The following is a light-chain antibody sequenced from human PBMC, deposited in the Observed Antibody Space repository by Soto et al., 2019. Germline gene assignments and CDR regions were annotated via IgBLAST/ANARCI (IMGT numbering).Light chain of an antibody. V-gene: IGLV4-69*01. CDR3: QTWGTGTHLV. Sequence: QLVLTQSPSASASLGASVKLTCTLSSGHSSYPIAWHQQQPEKGPRYLMKVNSDGSHTKGDGIPDRLTGSSSGADRYLTISSLQSDDEADYYCQTWGTGTHLVFGGGTKLTVL. J-gene: IGLJ2*01. CDR1: SGHSSYP. CDR2: VNSDGSH.